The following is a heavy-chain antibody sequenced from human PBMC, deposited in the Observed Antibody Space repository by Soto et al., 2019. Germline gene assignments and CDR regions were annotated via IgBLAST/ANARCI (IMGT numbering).Heavy chain of an antibody. J-gene: IGHJ6*02. CDR1: GGTFSSYA. D-gene: IGHD1-26*01. CDR2: IIPIFVTA. V-gene: IGHV1-69*19. CDR3: ARGPLAREEYYYYGMDV. Sequence: QVQLVQSGAEVKKPGSSVKVSCKSSGGTFSSYAISWVRQAPGQGLEWMGGIIPIFVTANYAQKLQGRVTITADESTSTAYMELSSLRSEDTAVYYCARGPLAREEYYYYGMDVWGQGTTVTVSS.